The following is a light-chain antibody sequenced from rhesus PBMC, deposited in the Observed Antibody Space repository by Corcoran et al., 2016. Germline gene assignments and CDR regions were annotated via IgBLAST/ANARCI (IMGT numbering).Light chain of an antibody. V-gene: IGKV3S9*01. CDR1: QSVSSY. Sequence: EIVMTQSPATLSLSPGERATLSCRASQSVSSYVAWYQQKPEQAPRLLIYGACSRSTGIPDRISGSGSGTDFTLIISSLEPEDVGVYYCQQYNNWKTFGHGTKVEIK. J-gene: IGKJ1*01. CDR2: GAC. CDR3: QQYNNWKT.